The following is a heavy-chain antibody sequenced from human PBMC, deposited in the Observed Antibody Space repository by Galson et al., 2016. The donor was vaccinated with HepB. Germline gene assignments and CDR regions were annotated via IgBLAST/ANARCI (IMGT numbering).Heavy chain of an antibody. J-gene: IGHJ5*02. Sequence: SLRLSCATSGFTFTNYNMHWVRQTPGKGLEWVATLWHDETNKYYSDSVEGRFTISRDTSKNTLYLQMNSLRVEDTAVYYCARADYYSDNSGYYSYNWFDPWGQGTLVTVSS. CDR1: GFTFTNYN. D-gene: IGHD3-22*01. V-gene: IGHV3-33*01. CDR3: ARADYYSDNSGYYSYNWFDP. CDR2: LWHDETNK.